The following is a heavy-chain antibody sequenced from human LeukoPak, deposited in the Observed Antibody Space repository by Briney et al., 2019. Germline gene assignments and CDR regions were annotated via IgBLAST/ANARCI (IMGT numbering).Heavy chain of an antibody. D-gene: IGHD3-10*01. CDR3: ARTYGSGSYSSAFDI. Sequence: SQTLSLTCTVSGGSISSGGYYWSWIRQHPGKGLEWIGYIYYSGSTYYNPPLKSRVTISVDTSKNQFSLKLSSVTAADTAVYYCARTYGSGSYSSAFDIRGQGTMVTVSS. V-gene: IGHV4-31*03. CDR2: IYYSGST. J-gene: IGHJ3*02. CDR1: GGSISSGGYY.